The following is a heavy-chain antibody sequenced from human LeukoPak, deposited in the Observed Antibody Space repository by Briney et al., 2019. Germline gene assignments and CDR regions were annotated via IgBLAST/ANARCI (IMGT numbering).Heavy chain of an antibody. V-gene: IGHV3-7*01. CDR2: IKEDGSEK. J-gene: IGHJ4*02. CDR1: GFTFSNAW. CDR3: ARDLKGSRAQFDY. Sequence: GGSLRLSCAASGFTFSNAWMSWVRQVPGKGLEWVANIKEDGSEKYYVDSVKGRFTISRDNAKNSLYLQMNSLRAEDTAVYYCARDLKGSRAQFDYWGQGTLVTVSS. D-gene: IGHD1-26*01.